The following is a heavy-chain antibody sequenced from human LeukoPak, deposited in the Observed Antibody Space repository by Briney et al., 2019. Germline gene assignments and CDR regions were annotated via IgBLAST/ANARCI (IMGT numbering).Heavy chain of an antibody. CDR2: IYYSGST. V-gene: IGHV4-39*01. CDR3: ARHRDIVVVMFDY. CDR1: GGSISSSSYY. D-gene: IGHD2-2*01. Sequence: SETLSLTCTVSGGSISSSSYYCGWIRHPPGKGLEWIGSIYYSGSTYYNPSLKSRVTISVDTSKNQFSLKLSSVTAADTAVYYCARHRDIVVVMFDYWGQGTLVTVSS. J-gene: IGHJ4*02.